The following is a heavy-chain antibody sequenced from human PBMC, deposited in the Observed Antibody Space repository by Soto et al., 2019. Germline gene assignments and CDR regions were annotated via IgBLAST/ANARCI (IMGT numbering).Heavy chain of an antibody. Sequence: GGSLRLSCAASGFSFSTYGMHWVRQAPGKGLEWVAFISNDGSNKYYADSVKGRFTISRDNSKNTLYLQMNSLRAEDTAVYYCAKEGLMVRSFDYWGQGTLVTVSS. J-gene: IGHJ4*02. CDR3: AKEGLMVRSFDY. D-gene: IGHD3-10*01. V-gene: IGHV3-30*18. CDR1: GFSFSTYG. CDR2: ISNDGSNK.